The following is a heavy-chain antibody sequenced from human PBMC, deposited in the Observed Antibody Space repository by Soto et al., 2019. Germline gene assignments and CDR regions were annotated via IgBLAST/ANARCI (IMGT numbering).Heavy chain of an antibody. D-gene: IGHD3-10*01. J-gene: IGHJ6*02. V-gene: IGHV3-30*02. CDR3: AQYRGLGPPGDYYYYYGMDV. CDR1: GFTFSSYG. CDR2: IWYDGSNK. Sequence: PGGSLRLSCAASGFTFSSYGMHWVRQAPGKGLEWVAVIWYDGSNKYYADSVKGRFTISRDNSKNTLYLQMNSLRAEDTAVYYCAQYRGLGPPGDYYYYYGMDVGGQGTTVTVSS.